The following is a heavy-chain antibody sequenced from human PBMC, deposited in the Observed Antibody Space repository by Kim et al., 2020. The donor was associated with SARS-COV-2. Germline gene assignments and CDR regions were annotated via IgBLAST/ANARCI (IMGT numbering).Heavy chain of an antibody. V-gene: IGHV4-38-2*02. D-gene: IGHD3-10*01. CDR1: GYSISSGYY. J-gene: IGHJ6*02. CDR3: ASGAGSLFGHYYYYGMDV. CDR2: IYHSGST. Sequence: SETLSLTCTVSGYSISSGYYWGWIRQPPGKGLEWIGSIYHSGSTYYNPSLKSRVTISVDTSKNQFSLKLSSVTAADTAVYYCASGAGSLFGHYYYYGMDVWGQGTTVTVSS.